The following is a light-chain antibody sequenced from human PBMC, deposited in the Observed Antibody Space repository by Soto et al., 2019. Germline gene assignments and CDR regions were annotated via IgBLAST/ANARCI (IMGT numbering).Light chain of an antibody. CDR1: QSIRDW. Sequence: DIRMTHSPSTLSASVGDRVTITCRASQSIRDWVAWYQQKPGKVPKLLIYKASNLESGVPARLSGSGSGTEFTPTSSSLQPDDFATYYCQQYDSYSSFGGGTKVEIK. CDR3: QQYDSYSS. V-gene: IGKV1-5*03. CDR2: KAS. J-gene: IGKJ4*01.